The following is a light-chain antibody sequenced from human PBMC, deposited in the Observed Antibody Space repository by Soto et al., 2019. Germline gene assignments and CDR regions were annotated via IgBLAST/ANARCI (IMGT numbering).Light chain of an antibody. CDR3: HQYYLTPYT. J-gene: IGKJ2*01. CDR2: WAS. V-gene: IGKV4-1*01. Sequence: DIVLTQSPDSLAVSLGERATINCKSRQSVLYSSNSKYYLAWYQQKPGQPPKLLIYWASTRESGVPDRFSGSGSETDFTLTISSLQAEDVAVYFCHQYYLTPYTFGQGTKLEIK. CDR1: QSVLYSSNSKYY.